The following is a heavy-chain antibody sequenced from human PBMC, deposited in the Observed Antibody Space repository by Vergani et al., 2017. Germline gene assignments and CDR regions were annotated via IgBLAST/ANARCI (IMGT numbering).Heavy chain of an antibody. CDR1: GFTFSSYG. CDR2: ISSSSSYI. Sequence: VQLVESGGGVVQPGRSLRLSCAASGFTFSSYGMNWVRQAPGKGLEWVSSISSSSSYIYYADSVKGRFTISRDNAKNSLYLQMNSLRAEDTAVYYCASHTGPSKGPFGYWGQGTLVTVSS. J-gene: IGHJ4*02. V-gene: IGHV3-21*01. CDR3: ASHTGPSKGPFGY.